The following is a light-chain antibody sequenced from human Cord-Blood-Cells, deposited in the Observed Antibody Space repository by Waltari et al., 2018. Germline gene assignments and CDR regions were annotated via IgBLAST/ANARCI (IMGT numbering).Light chain of an antibody. CDR1: QSVSSN. J-gene: IGKJ4*01. CDR2: GAS. CDR3: QQYNNWPPELT. V-gene: IGKV3-15*01. Sequence: EIVMTKSPATLSLSPGERATLPSRASQSVSSNLAWYQQKPGQAPRLLIYGASTRATGIPARFSGSGSGTEFTLTISSLQSEDFAVYYCQQYNNWPPELTFGGGTKVEIK.